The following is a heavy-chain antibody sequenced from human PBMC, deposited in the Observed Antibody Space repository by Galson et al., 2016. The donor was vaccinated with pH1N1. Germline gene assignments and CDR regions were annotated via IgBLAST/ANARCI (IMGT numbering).Heavy chain of an antibody. J-gene: IGHJ4*02. V-gene: IGHV1-46*01. CDR3: TRDLGRLRDY. CDR1: GYPFTRYY. D-gene: IGHD1-26*01. Sequence: SVKVSCKASGYPFTRYYFHWVRQAPGQGLEWIGVIDPSNGGTTYAQKFQARVTMTRDTSTSTVYMDLSSLKAEDTAGYYCTRDLGRLRDYWGQGTLVTVSS. CDR2: IDPSNGGT.